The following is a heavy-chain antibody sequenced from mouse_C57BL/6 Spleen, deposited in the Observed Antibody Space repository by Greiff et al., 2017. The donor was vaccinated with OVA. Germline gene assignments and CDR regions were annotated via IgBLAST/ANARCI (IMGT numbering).Heavy chain of an antibody. J-gene: IGHJ4*01. Sequence: VMLVESGPGLVAPSQSLSITCTVSGFSLTSYAISWVRQPPGKGLEWLGVIWTGGGTNYNSALKSRLSISKDNSKSQVFLKMNSLQTDDTARYYCAAIYYDYERGYAMEYWGQGTSVTVSS. CDR3: AAIYYDYERGYAMEY. CDR2: IWTGGGT. V-gene: IGHV2-9-1*01. D-gene: IGHD2-4*01. CDR1: GFSLTSYA.